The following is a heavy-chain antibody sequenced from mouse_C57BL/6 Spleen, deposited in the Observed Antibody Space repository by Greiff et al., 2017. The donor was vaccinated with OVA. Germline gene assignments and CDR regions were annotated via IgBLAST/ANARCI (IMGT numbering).Heavy chain of an antibody. J-gene: IGHJ4*01. Sequence: EVKVVESGGGLVKPGGSLKLSCAASGFTFSDYGMHWVRQAPEKGLEWVAYISSGSSTIYYADTVKGRFTISRDNAKNTLFLQMTSLRSEDTAMYYCARKYYDYYAMDYWGQGTSVTVSS. CDR3: ARKYYDYYAMDY. CDR2: ISSGSSTI. CDR1: GFTFSDYG. V-gene: IGHV5-17*01. D-gene: IGHD1-1*01.